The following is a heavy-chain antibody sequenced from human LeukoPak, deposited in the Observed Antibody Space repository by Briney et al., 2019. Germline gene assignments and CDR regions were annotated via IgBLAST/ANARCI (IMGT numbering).Heavy chain of an antibody. CDR1: GFTFSSYG. CDR2: ISYDGSNK. V-gene: IGHV3-30*18. Sequence: GSLRLSCAASGFTFSSYGMHWVRQAPGKGLEWVAVISYDGSNKYYADSVKGRFTISRDNSKNTLYLQMNSLRAEDTAVYYCAKDRYGSGSYCDYWGQGTLVTVSS. J-gene: IGHJ4*02. CDR3: AKDRYGSGSYCDY. D-gene: IGHD3-10*01.